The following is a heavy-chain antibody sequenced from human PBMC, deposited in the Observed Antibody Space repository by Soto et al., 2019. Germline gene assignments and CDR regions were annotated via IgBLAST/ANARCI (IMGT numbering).Heavy chain of an antibody. CDR3: ERQIEYSYRCPNFRCFFDS. CDR2: IDPSDSQT. CDR1: GYSVAGYW. D-gene: IGHD2-8*01. J-gene: IGHJ4*02. Sequence: EAMKSSGKGSGYSVAGYWITLARQKPGTGLEWMGRIDPSDSQTYYSPSFRGHVTISVTKSITTVFLQWSSLRASDTAMYYCERQIEYSYRCPNFRCFFDSWGQGT. V-gene: IGHV5-10-1*01.